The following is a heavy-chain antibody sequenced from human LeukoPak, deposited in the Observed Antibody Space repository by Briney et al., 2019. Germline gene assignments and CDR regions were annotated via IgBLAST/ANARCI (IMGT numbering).Heavy chain of an antibody. CDR2: INHSGNT. D-gene: IGHD1-1*01. CDR3: ARDFRYLDY. Sequence: SETLSLTCAVYGGTFSAYYWTWLRQPPGVGLECIGEINHSGNTNYNPSLKSRVIISVDTSKNQISLKLTSVTAADTAVYYCARDFRYLDYWGQGTLVTVSS. CDR1: GGTFSAYY. J-gene: IGHJ4*02. V-gene: IGHV4-34*01.